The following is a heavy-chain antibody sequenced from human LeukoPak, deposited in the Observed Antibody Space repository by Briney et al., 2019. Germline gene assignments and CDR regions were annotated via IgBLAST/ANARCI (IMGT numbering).Heavy chain of an antibody. J-gene: IGHJ5*02. V-gene: IGHV1-69*06. CDR3: ARAYFGVWGSYRYHNWFDP. CDR2: IIPIFGTA. Sequence: SVKVSCKASGGTFSSYAISWVRQAPGQGLEWMGGIIPIFGTANYAQKFQGRVTITADKPTSTAYMELSSLRSEDTAVYYCARAYFGVWGSYRYHNWFDPWGQGTLVTVSS. CDR1: GGTFSSYA. D-gene: IGHD3-16*02.